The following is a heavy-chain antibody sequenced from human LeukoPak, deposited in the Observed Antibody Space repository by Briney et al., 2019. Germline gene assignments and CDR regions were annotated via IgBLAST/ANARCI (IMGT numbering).Heavy chain of an antibody. V-gene: IGHV3-30*03. J-gene: IGHJ4*02. D-gene: IGHD2/OR15-2a*01. CDR3: ARGENSKTYPVSGY. CDR2: ISYDGSSK. CDR1: GFTFSSYG. Sequence: GKSLRLSCAASGFTFSSYGMHWVRQAPGKGLEWVAVISYDGSSKYYIDSVKGRFTISRDNSKNTLYLQMKSLRAEDTAVYYCARGENSKTYPVSGYWGQGTLVTVSS.